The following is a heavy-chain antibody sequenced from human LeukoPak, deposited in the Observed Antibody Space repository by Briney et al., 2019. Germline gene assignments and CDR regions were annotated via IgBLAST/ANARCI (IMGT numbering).Heavy chain of an antibody. CDR3: ARSTAGLDY. D-gene: IGHD5-18*01. CDR2: IKNDGSEK. Sequence: GGSLRLSCAVSGFSFSSNWMGWVRQAPGKGLEWVANIKNDGSEKYYVDSVKGRFTISRDNAKNSLFLQMNSLGIEDTAVYYCARSTAGLDYWGQGTLVTVSS. J-gene: IGHJ4*02. V-gene: IGHV3-7*01. CDR1: GFSFSSNW.